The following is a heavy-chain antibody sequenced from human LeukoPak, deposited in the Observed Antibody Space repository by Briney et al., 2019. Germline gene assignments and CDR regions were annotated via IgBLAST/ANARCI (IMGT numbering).Heavy chain of an antibody. CDR1: GFTFSSYW. D-gene: IGHD3-22*01. CDR2: IKQDGSEK. CDR3: ARVPPTYYYDSSLYYFDY. Sequence: AGGSLRLSCAASGFTFSSYWMSWVRQAPGKGLEWVANIKQDGSEKYYVDSVKGRFTISRDNAKNSLYLQMNSLRAEDTAVYYCARVPPTYYYDSSLYYFDYWGQGTLVTVSS. J-gene: IGHJ4*02. V-gene: IGHV3-7*01.